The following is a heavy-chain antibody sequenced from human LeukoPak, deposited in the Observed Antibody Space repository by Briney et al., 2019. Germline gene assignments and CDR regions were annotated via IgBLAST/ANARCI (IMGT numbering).Heavy chain of an antibody. Sequence: SETLSLTCTVSGGSISSSSYYWGWIRQPPGKGLEWIGSNYYSGSTYYNPSLKSRVTISVDTSKNQFSLKLSSVTAADTAVYYCARGYCSSTSCYTQLDYWGQGTLVTVSS. CDR3: ARGYCSSTSCYTQLDY. CDR1: GGSISSSSYY. V-gene: IGHV4-39*07. D-gene: IGHD2-2*02. CDR2: NYYSGST. J-gene: IGHJ4*02.